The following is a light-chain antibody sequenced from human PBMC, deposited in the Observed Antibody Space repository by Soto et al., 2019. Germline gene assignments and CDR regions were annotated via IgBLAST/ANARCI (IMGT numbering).Light chain of an antibody. Sequence: IVLTQSPATLSLSPGKRASLSCRASQTGGITLAWYQQRPGQAPRLLIYDASSRAAGIPARFSGGGSGTDFTLTISSLEPDDFAVYYCQQRFAWPLTFGGGTKVEIK. CDR2: DAS. V-gene: IGKV3-11*01. J-gene: IGKJ4*01. CDR1: QTGGIT. CDR3: QQRFAWPLT.